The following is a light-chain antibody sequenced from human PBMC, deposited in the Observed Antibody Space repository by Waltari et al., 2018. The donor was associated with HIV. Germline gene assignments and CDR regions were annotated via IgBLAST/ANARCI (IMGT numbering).Light chain of an antibody. Sequence: QSALTQPASVSGSPGQSITISCTGTSTDRGDYTYISYVSWYQHHPGKAPKLIIYEVTNWPSGVSSRFSGSKSGNTASLSISGLQADDEADYYCSSYIRSISVFGTGTKVTVV. CDR2: EVT. J-gene: IGLJ1*01. CDR3: SSYIRSISV. CDR1: STDRGDYTYISY. V-gene: IGLV2-14*01.